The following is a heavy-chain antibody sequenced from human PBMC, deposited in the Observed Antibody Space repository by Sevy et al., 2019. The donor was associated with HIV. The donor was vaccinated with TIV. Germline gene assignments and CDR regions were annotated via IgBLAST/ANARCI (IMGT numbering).Heavy chain of an antibody. V-gene: IGHV3-23*01. Sequence: GGSLRLSCAASGFTFFSHVMSWVRQAPGKGLEWVSGLSGSGGTTYYADSVKGRFSISRDNSKNKLYLQMSSLRIEDTAVYYCATGTTDSSISWVFDVWGQGKMVTVSS. J-gene: IGHJ3*01. CDR3: ATGTTDSSISWVFDV. CDR1: GFTFFSHV. D-gene: IGHD6-13*01. CDR2: LSGSGGTT.